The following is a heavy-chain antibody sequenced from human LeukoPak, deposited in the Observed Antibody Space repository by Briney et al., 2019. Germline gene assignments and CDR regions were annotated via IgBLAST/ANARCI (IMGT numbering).Heavy chain of an antibody. CDR2: IYSGSSST. D-gene: IGHD6-19*01. CDR3: ARVGSGWYDFDY. CDR1: GFTVSSNY. Sequence: GGSLRLSCAASGFTVSSNYMSWVRQAPGRGLEWVSVIYSGSSSTYYTDSVKGRFTISRHNSKNTLYLQMNSLRAEDTAVYYCARVGSGWYDFDYWGQGTLVTVSS. J-gene: IGHJ4*02. V-gene: IGHV3-53*04.